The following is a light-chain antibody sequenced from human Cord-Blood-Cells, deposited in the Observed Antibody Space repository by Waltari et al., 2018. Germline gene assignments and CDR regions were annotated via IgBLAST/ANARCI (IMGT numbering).Light chain of an antibody. V-gene: IGLV2-11*01. CDR2: DVS. CDR1: SSDVGGYNY. CDR3: CSYAGSYTLV. J-gene: IGLJ2*01. Sequence: QSALTQPRSVSGSPGQSVTISCTGTSSDVGGYNYVSWYQQHPGKAPKLMIYDVSKRPSGVPDRFYGSKSCNTASLTISGLQAEDEADYYCCSYAGSYTLVFGGGTKLTVL.